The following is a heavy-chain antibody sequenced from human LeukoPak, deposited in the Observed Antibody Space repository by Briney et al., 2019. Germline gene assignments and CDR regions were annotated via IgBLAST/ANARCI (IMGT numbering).Heavy chain of an antibody. CDR1: GGSITNCN. CDR3: ARRRVGDLTVGSDTWFDP. J-gene: IGHJ5*02. Sequence: SETLSLTCTVSGGSITNCNWNWLPQPPGKGLEWIGYISDSGSTNYNPSLQSRVTISVDTSKNQFSLKLSSVTASDTAVYYCARRRVGDLTVGSDTWFDPWGQGALVTVSS. D-gene: IGHD2-15*01. CDR2: ISDSGST. V-gene: IGHV4-59*08.